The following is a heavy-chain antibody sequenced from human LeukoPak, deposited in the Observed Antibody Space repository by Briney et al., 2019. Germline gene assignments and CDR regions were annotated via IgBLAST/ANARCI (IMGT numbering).Heavy chain of an antibody. J-gene: IGHJ3*02. CDR2: IYYSGST. V-gene: IGHV4-59*08. CDR1: GGSISNYY. CDR3: ARQGFSVGSNYYFALDI. Sequence: SSETLSLTCTVSGGSISNYYWSWIRQPPEEGLEWIGYIYYSGSTNYNPSLKSRVTMSVDTSKNQFSLKLNSVTAADTAVYYCARQGFSVGSNYYFALDIWGQGTMVTVSS. D-gene: IGHD3-10*01.